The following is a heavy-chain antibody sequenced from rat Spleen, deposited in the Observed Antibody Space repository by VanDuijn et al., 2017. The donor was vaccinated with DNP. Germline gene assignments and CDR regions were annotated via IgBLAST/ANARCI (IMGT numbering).Heavy chain of an antibody. CDR2: ISYSGTT. D-gene: IGHD1-2*01. V-gene: IGHV3-1*01. CDR1: GYSITSSY. Sequence: EVQLQESGPGLVKTSQSLSLTCSVTGYSITSSYRWNWIRKFPGNKMEWIGHISYSGTTSYHPSLKSRISITRDTSKNQFFLQLNSVTTEDTATYYCSRYGYTNYIPNNYDYWGQGVMVTVSS. CDR3: SRYGYTNYIPNNYDY. J-gene: IGHJ2*01.